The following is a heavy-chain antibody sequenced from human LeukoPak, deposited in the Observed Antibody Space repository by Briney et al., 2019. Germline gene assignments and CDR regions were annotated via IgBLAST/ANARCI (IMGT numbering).Heavy chain of an antibody. CDR3: ARETSLDAFDI. J-gene: IGHJ3*02. CDR2: FSGSGGST. CDR1: GFIFSNYA. V-gene: IGHV3-23*01. Sequence: PGGSLRLSCAASGFIFSNYAMSWVRQAPGKGLQWVSAFSGSGGSTYYADSVKGRFTISRDNSRNTLYLQMNSLRAEDTAVYYCARETSLDAFDIWGQGTMVTVSS.